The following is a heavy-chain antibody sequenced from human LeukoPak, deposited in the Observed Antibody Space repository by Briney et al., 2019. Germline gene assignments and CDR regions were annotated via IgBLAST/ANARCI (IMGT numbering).Heavy chain of an antibody. D-gene: IGHD3-10*01. J-gene: IGHJ3*01. CDR1: GFTVSTNY. V-gene: IGHV3-53*01. CDR2: IYSGGST. Sequence: GGSLRLSCAASGFTVSTNYMSWVRQAPGKGLEWVSIIYSGGSTYYADSVKGRFTISRDNSKNTLYLQMNSLRAEDTAVYYCATKFGKLVMDAFDFWGQGTRVTVSS. CDR3: ATKFGKLVMDAFDF.